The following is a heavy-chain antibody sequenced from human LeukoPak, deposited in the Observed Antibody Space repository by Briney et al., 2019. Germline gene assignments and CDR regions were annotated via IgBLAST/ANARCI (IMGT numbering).Heavy chain of an antibody. CDR3: ARGLCSSGCHWFDP. J-gene: IGHJ5*02. CDR1: GFTFSSYE. CDR2: ISNSGTTT. D-gene: IGHD6-19*01. V-gene: IGHV3-48*03. Sequence: GGSLRLSCAASGFTFSSYEMNWVRQAPGKGLEWVSCISNSGTTTYYADSVKGRFTISRDNAKNSLYLQMNSLRAEDTAVYYCARGLCSSGCHWFDPWGQGTLVTVSS.